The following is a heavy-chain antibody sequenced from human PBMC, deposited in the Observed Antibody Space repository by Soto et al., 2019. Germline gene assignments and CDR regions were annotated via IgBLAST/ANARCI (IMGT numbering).Heavy chain of an antibody. J-gene: IGHJ6*03. CDR1: GGSISSYY. D-gene: IGHD2-8*02. Sequence: SETLSLTCTVSGGSISSYYWSWIRQPPGKGLEWIGYIYYSGSTNYNPSLKSRVTISVDTSKNQFSLKLSSVTAADTAVYYCARESGTGYYYYMDVWGKGTTVTVSS. V-gene: IGHV4-59*01. CDR2: IYYSGST. CDR3: ARESGTGYYYYMDV.